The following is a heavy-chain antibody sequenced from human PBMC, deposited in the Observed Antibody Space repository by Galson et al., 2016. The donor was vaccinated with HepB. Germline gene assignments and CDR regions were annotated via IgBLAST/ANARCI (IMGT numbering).Heavy chain of an antibody. Sequence: SETLSLTCTVSGGSISSSTYYWGWIRQPPGKGLEWIGSLDSDGNTYYNPSLKSRVTMSVDTSKNLFSLNLTSVSATDTALYYCARRLFRLTIFVPAAENWFDPWGQGTLVTVSS. CDR1: GGSISSSTYY. CDR2: LDSDGNT. D-gene: IGHD3-10*02. J-gene: IGHJ5*02. V-gene: IGHV4-39*01. CDR3: ARRLFRLTIFVPAAENWFDP.